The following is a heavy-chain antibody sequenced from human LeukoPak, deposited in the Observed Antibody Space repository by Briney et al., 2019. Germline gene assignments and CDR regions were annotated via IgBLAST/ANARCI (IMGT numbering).Heavy chain of an antibody. CDR1: GGSVSSYY. CDR2: ISYTGGT. CDR3: VGSGGFTSPQNY. V-gene: IGHV4-59*02. D-gene: IGHD3-16*01. Sequence: PSETLSLTCTVSGGSVSSYYWSWIRQPPGKGLEWIGCISYTGGTNYTPSLKSRVTISLDTSKNQFSLKLNSVTAADTALYYCVGSGGFTSPQNYWGQGTLVTV. J-gene: IGHJ4*02.